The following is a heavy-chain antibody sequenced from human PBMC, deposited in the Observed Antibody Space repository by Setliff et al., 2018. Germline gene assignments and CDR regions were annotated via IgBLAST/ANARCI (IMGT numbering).Heavy chain of an antibody. V-gene: IGHV1-69*05. Sequence: SVKVSCKASGGTFSDYGISWVRQAPGQGLEWMGGTIPIFGTTDYAQKFQARVTIITDESTSTAFMQLSSLRSEDTAVYYCVREGVDSRSSTDYRCYMDVWGKGTTVTVSS. D-gene: IGHD3-22*01. CDR1: GGTFSDYG. CDR3: VREGVDSRSSTDYRCYMDV. J-gene: IGHJ6*03. CDR2: TIPIFGTT.